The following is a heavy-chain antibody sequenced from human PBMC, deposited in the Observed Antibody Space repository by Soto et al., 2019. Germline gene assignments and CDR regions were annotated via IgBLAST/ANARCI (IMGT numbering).Heavy chain of an antibody. Sequence: QVQLVESGGGMVQPGRSLRLSCAASEFTFSNYGMHWVRQAPGKGLEWVAVILNDGSNRYHADSVKDRFTISRDNSKNTLYLQMNSLRAEDTAVYYCASDDEYSGNGMDVWGQGTTVTVS. CDR1: EFTFSNYG. CDR2: ILNDGSNR. CDR3: ASDDEYSGNGMDV. D-gene: IGHD3-10*01. J-gene: IGHJ6*02. V-gene: IGHV3-33*01.